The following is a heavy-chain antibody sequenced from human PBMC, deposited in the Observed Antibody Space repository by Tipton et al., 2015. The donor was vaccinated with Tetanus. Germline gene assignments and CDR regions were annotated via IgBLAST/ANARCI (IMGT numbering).Heavy chain of an antibody. J-gene: IGHJ4*02. Sequence: TLSLTCTVSGGSVRSGDFQWSWIRQPPGKGLGWLAYVSYSGRTNSNYSLKSRITISQDTSKNQFSLRLTSVTAADTAVYYCARGTGDYWGQGTLVTVSS. CDR1: GGSVRSGDFQ. V-gene: IGHV4-61*08. CDR2: VSYSGRT. D-gene: IGHD1-14*01. CDR3: ARGTGDY.